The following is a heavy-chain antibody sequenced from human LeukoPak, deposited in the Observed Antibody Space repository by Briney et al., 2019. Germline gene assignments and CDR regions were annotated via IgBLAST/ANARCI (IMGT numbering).Heavy chain of an antibody. CDR1: GDSISSNYW. D-gene: IGHD3-22*01. J-gene: IGHJ3*01. CDR2: IYHSGST. V-gene: IGHV4-4*02. CDR3: AKSTYYYDTFVNAFDF. Sequence: SETLSLTCAVSGDSISSNYWWSWVRQPPGKGLEWIGEIYHSGSTNYSPSLKSRVTISVDRSKNQFSLKLSSVTAADTAVYYCAKSTYYYDTFVNAFDFWGQGTVATVSS.